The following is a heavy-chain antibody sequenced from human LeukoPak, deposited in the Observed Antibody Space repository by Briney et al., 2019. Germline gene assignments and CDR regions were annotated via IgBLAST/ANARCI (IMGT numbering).Heavy chain of an antibody. CDR1: GFTFSDYY. CDR3: ARGHYEMGV. V-gene: IGHV3-11*01. CDR2: IAHSGNGM. Sequence: GGSLRLSCAASGFTFSDYYMTWIRQAPGKGLEWVSHIAHSGNGMWYADAVKGRFTISRDNAKNLLFLQMDSLRDEDTAVYYCARGHYEMGVWGQGTTVIVSS. J-gene: IGHJ6*02.